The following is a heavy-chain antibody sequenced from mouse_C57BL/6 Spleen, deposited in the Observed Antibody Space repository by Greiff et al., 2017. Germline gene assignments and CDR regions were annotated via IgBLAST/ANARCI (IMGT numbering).Heavy chain of an antibody. Sequence: VQLKESGGGLVKPGGSLKLSCAASGFTFSDYGMHWVRQAPEKGLEWVAYISSGSSTIYYADTVKGRFTIARDNAKNTLFLQMTSLRSEDTAMYYCARRGYYSNYDAMEYWGQGTSVTVSS. CDR1: GFTFSDYG. CDR3: ARRGYYSNYDAMEY. D-gene: IGHD2-5*01. V-gene: IGHV5-17*01. J-gene: IGHJ4*01. CDR2: ISSGSSTI.